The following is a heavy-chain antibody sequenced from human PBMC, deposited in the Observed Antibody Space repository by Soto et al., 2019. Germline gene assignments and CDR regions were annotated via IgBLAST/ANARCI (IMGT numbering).Heavy chain of an antibody. D-gene: IGHD1-26*01. CDR3: ARDSGSYYRWEAYCYYGMDV. V-gene: IGHV3-23*01. CDR2: ISGSGGST. J-gene: IGHJ6*02. Sequence: GGSLRLSCAASGFTFSSYAMSWVREAPGQGLECVSAISGSGGSTYYADSVKGRFTISRDNSKNTLYLQMNSLRAEDTAVYYCARDSGSYYRWEAYCYYGMDVWGQGTTVTVSS. CDR1: GFTFSSYA.